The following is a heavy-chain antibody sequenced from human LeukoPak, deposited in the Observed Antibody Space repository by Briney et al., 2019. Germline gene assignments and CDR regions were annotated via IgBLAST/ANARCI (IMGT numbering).Heavy chain of an antibody. V-gene: IGHV3-53*01. Sequence: GGSLRLSCAASGFTVSSNYMSWVRQAPGKGLEWVSVIYTGDRTYYADSVKGRFTISRDNSKNTLYLQMNSLRADDTAVYYCAKGVELKHPFHFDYWGRGTLVTVAS. J-gene: IGHJ4*02. D-gene: IGHD3-10*01. CDR1: GFTVSSNY. CDR2: IYTGDRT. CDR3: AKGVELKHPFHFDY.